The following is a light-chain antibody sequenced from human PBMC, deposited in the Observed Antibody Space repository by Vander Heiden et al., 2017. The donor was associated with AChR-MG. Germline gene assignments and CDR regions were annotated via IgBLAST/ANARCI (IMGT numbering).Light chain of an antibody. V-gene: IGLV3-9*01. CDR3: QMWDRSAAF. CDR1: NIGLKN. CDR2: NDW. J-gene: IGLJ2*01. Sequence: YEVSQPPSVSVALGQTATITCGGNNIGLKNVHWYQQKPGQAPVVVIYNDWRRPSGIPERFSGSNSGNTATLTINRVQDGDESDYYCQMWDRSAAFFGGGTKLTVL.